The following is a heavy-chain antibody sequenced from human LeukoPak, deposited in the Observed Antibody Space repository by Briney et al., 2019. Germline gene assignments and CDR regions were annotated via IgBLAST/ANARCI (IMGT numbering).Heavy chain of an antibody. Sequence: GGSLRLSCAASGFTFSSYAMSWVSQAPGKGLGWDSAISGSGGSTYYADSVKGRFTISRDNSKNTLYLQMNSLRAEDTAVYYCAKDPPLWFGELLFDYWGQGTLVTVSS. J-gene: IGHJ4*02. CDR1: GFTFSSYA. CDR2: ISGSGGST. D-gene: IGHD3-10*01. V-gene: IGHV3-23*01. CDR3: AKDPPLWFGELLFDY.